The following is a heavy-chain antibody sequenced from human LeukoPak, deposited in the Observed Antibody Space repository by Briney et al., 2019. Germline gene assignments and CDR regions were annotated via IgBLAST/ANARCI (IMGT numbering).Heavy chain of an antibody. CDR1: GFTFSSYW. D-gene: IGHD3-3*01. CDR2: IKQDGSEK. Sequence: GGSLRLSCTASGFTFSSYWMSWVRQAPGKGLEWVANIKQDGSEKYYVDSVKGQFTISRDNAKNSLYLQMNSLRAEDTAVYYCARAYDFWSGPGGYWGQGTLVTVSS. V-gene: IGHV3-7*01. J-gene: IGHJ4*02. CDR3: ARAYDFWSGPGGY.